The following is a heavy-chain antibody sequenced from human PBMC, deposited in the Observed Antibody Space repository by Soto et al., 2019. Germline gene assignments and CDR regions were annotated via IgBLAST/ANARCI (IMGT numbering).Heavy chain of an antibody. Sequence: QITLNESGPTQVNPRQTLTLTCTFSGFSLTTSGVGVGWIRQSPGKAPEWLALIYWDDDKRYSPSLKSRLTITKDNSTNQVVLTMADLDPADTATYYCAHRVLRTVFGLVTTTAIYFDFWGQGTPVAVSS. J-gene: IGHJ4*02. CDR1: GFSLTTSGVG. V-gene: IGHV2-5*02. CDR2: IYWDDDK. CDR3: AHRVLRTVFGLVTTTAIYFDF. D-gene: IGHD3-3*01.